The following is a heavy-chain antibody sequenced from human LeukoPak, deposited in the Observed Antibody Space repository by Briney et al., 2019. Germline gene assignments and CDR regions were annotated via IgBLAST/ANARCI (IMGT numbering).Heavy chain of an antibody. CDR2: ISGGGDKA. D-gene: IGHD6-19*01. CDR1: GFTFTTYA. J-gene: IGHJ3*01. CDR3: AKDLALAGTGGGFDV. V-gene: IGHV3-23*01. Sequence: PLGSLRLSCAASGFTFTTYAINWVRQAPGKGLEWVSGISGGGDKAYYADSVNGRFTISRDNSENTVSLQMSSLRAEDTALYYCAKDLALAGTGGGFDVWGQGTRVAVSS.